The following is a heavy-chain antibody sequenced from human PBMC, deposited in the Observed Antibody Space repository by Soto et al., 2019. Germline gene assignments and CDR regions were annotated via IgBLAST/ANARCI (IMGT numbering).Heavy chain of an antibody. J-gene: IGHJ6*02. D-gene: IGHD3-3*01. CDR1: GGSISSYY. CDR2: IYYSGST. CDR3: ARDRSGFWSGYHYYYYGMDV. V-gene: IGHV4-59*01. Sequence: SETLSLTCTVSGGSISSYYWSWIRQPPGKGLEWIGYIYYSGSTNYNPSLKSRVIISVDTSKNQFSLKLSSVTAADTAVYYCARDRSGFWSGYHYYYYGMDVWGQGTTVTVSS.